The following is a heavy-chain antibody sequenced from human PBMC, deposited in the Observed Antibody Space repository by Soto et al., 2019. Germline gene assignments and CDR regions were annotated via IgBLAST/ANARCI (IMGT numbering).Heavy chain of an antibody. CDR3: ARSWNTSVYYYSGMDV. D-gene: IGHD1-1*01. Sequence: GESLKISCKGSGYSFTSYWISWVRQMPGKGLEWMGRIDPSDSYTNYSPSFQGHVTISADKSISTAYLQWSSLKASDTAMYYCARSWNTSVYYYSGMDVWGQGTTVTVPS. CDR2: IDPSDSYT. J-gene: IGHJ6*02. V-gene: IGHV5-10-1*01. CDR1: GYSFTSYW.